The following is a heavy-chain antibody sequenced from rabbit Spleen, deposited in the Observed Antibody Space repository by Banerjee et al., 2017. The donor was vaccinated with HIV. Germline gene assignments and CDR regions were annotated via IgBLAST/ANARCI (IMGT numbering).Heavy chain of an antibody. CDR2: IDPVFGST. CDR3: ARDSSSSFSSYGMDL. CDR1: GFDFSRYG. V-gene: IGHV1S47*01. Sequence: QEQLVETRGGLVQPGGSLTLSCKASGFDFSRYGMSWVRQAPGKGLEWIGYIDPVFGSTYYASWVNGRFSISRENTQNTVFLQMTSLTAADTATYFCARDSSSSFSSYGMDLWGQGTLVTVS. D-gene: IGHD1-1*01. J-gene: IGHJ6*01.